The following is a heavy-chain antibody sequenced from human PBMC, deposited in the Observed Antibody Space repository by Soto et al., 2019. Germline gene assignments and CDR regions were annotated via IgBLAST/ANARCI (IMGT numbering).Heavy chain of an antibody. Sequence: SETLSLTCTVSGGSISSGDYYWSWIRQPPGKGLEWIGYIYYSGSTYYNPSLKSRVTISVDTSKNQFSLKLSSVTAADTAVYYCARVGRSVVVAADNWFDPWGQGTLVNVSS. V-gene: IGHV4-30-4*01. CDR2: IYYSGST. CDR3: ARVGRSVVVAADNWFDP. J-gene: IGHJ5*02. D-gene: IGHD2-15*01. CDR1: GGSISSGDYY.